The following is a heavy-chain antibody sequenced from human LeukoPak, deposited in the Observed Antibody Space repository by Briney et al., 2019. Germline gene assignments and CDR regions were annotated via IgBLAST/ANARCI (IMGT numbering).Heavy chain of an antibody. J-gene: IGHJ3*01. D-gene: IGHD2-21*02. V-gene: IGHV4-30-4*01. Sequence: SETLSLTCTVSGGSVSSGDSYWSWIRRPPGKGLEWVGYIYYSGSTYYNPSLKSRVTILVDMSENQVSLHLSSVTAADTAVYFCAREERGKAAVTGIRWYAFDVWGQGTRVTVSS. CDR2: IYYSGST. CDR3: AREERGKAAVTGIRWYAFDV. CDR1: GGSVSSGDSY.